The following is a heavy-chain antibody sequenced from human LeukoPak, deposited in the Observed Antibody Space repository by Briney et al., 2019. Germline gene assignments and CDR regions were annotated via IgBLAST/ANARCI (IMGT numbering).Heavy chain of an antibody. J-gene: IGHJ6*04. CDR2: IIPIFGTA. CDR3: ARAPLLWFGELLTRNYYYYGMDV. D-gene: IGHD3-10*01. V-gene: IGHV1-69*01. CDR1: GGTFSSYA. Sequence: SVKVSCKASGGTFSSYAISWVRQAPGQGLEWMGGIIPIFGTANYAQKFQSRVTITADESTSTAYMELSSLRSEDTAVYYCARAPLLWFGELLTRNYYYYGMDVWGKGTTVTVSS.